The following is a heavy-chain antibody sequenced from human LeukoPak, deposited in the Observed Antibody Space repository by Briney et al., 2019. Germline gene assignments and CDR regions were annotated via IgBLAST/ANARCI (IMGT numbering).Heavy chain of an antibody. Sequence: QTGGSLRLSCAASGFTFSSYGMHWVRQAPGKGLEWVAVISYDGSNKYYADSVKGRFTISRDNSKNTLYLQMNSLRAEDTAVYYCAKERHDILTGYYNYYYGMDVWGQGTTVTVSS. D-gene: IGHD3-9*01. V-gene: IGHV3-30*18. CDR3: AKERHDILTGYYNYYYGMDV. CDR2: ISYDGSNK. CDR1: GFTFSSYG. J-gene: IGHJ6*02.